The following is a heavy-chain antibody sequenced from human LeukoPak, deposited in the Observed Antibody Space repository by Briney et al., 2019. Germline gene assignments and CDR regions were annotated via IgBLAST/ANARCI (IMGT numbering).Heavy chain of an antibody. Sequence: PGGSLRLSCAASGFTFSSYSMNWVRQTPGKGLEWVSYISSSSSTIYYADSVKGRFTISRDNAKNSLYLQMNSLRAEDTAVYYCAKYRYERDSGGRLDYWGQGTLVAVSS. CDR2: ISSSSSTI. CDR1: GFTFSSYS. J-gene: IGHJ4*02. D-gene: IGHD6-19*01. V-gene: IGHV3-48*04. CDR3: AKYRYERDSGGRLDY.